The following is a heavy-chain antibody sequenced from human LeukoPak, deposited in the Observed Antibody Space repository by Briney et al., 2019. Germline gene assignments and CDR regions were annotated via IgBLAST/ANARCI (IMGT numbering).Heavy chain of an antibody. CDR1: AFSFSNYN. V-gene: IGHV3-48*04. D-gene: IGHD3-10*02. CDR3: AELGITMIGGV. Sequence: GGSLRLSCAASAFSFSNYNMNWVRQAPGKGLEWVSYISSSGSTIYYADSVKGRFTISRDNAKNSLYLQMNSLRAEDTAVYYCAELGITMIGGVWGKGTTVTISS. CDR2: ISSSGSTI. J-gene: IGHJ6*04.